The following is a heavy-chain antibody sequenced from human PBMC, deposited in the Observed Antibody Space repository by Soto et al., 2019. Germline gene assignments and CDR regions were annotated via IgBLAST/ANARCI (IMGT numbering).Heavy chain of an antibody. CDR1: GYTFRNYG. V-gene: IGHV1-18*01. CDR2: VSAYNRNT. D-gene: IGHD1-26*01. Sequence: QVQLVQSGAEVKKPGASVKVSCEAYGYTFRNYGITCVRQAPGQGLEWTGWVSAYNRNTNYAQKFQERVTMTTDTSTSTAYMELRSLRSDDTAIYFCARESQWESLPYWGQGTLVTVSS. J-gene: IGHJ4*02. CDR3: ARESQWESLPY.